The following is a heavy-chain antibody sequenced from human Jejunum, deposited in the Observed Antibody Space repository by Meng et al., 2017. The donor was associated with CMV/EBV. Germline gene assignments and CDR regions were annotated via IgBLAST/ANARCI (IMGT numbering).Heavy chain of an antibody. CDR1: GDSVSSDSAA. CDR2: TYYRSKWYN. CDR3: ARRFGSRYDY. J-gene: IGHJ4*02. V-gene: IGHV6-1*01. D-gene: IGHD3-16*01. Sequence: QVLLQQSGPGLLKPSQTLSLTCAISGDSVSSDSAAWNWIRQSPSRGLEWLGRTYYRSKWYNDYALSVKSRITMNVDTSKNHFSLQLDSVTPEDTATYFCARRFGSRYDYWGQGTLVTVSS.